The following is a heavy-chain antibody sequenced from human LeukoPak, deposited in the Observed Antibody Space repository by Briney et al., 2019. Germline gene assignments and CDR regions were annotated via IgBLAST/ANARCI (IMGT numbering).Heavy chain of an antibody. CDR1: GYTFTSYS. CDR3: ARGSVPAALYYYYMDV. Sequence: ASVKVSCKASGYTFTSYSISWVRQAPGQGLEWMGWISAYNGNTNYAQKLQGRVTMTTDTSTSTAYMELRSLRSDDTAVYYCARGSVPAALYYYYMDVWGKGTTVTVSS. CDR2: ISAYNGNT. J-gene: IGHJ6*03. V-gene: IGHV1-18*01. D-gene: IGHD2-2*01.